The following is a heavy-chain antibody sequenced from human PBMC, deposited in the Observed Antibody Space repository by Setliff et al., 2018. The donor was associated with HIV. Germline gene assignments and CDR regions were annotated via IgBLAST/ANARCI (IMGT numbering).Heavy chain of an antibody. Sequence: PGGSLRLSCAASGFTFSNYAMSWVRQAPGKGLEWVSGISGSGGSTYYGDSVKGRFSISRDNSKNMLFLQMNSLRVEDTAVYYCAKVLGGYSYGYCDYRGQGTLVTV. CDR2: ISGSGGST. D-gene: IGHD5-18*01. CDR1: GFTFSNYA. V-gene: IGHV3-23*01. CDR3: AKVLGGYSYGYCDY. J-gene: IGHJ4*02.